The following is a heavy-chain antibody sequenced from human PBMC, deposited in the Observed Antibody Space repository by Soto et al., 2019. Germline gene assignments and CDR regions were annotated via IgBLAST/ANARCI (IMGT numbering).Heavy chain of an antibody. Sequence: SVKVACKASGFTFTSSAMQWVRQARGQRLEWIGWIVVGSGNTNYAQKFQERVTITRDMSTSTAYMELSSLRSEDTAVYYCAARSNPNEYFQHWGQGTLVTVSS. J-gene: IGHJ1*01. V-gene: IGHV1-58*02. CDR2: IVVGSGNT. CDR1: GFTFTSSA. CDR3: AARSNPNEYFQH.